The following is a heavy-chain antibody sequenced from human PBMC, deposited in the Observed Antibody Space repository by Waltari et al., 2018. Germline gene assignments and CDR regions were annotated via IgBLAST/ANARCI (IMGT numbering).Heavy chain of an antibody. Sequence: QVQLQESGPGLVKPSETLSLTCTVSGGSISSHYWSWIRQPAGKGLEWIGRIYTSGSTNYNPTLRSRRTISVDTSNNQCSLKVRSVTAADTAVYYCARDPPQLADAFDIWGQGTMVTVSS. CDR1: GGSISSHY. CDR2: IYTSGST. V-gene: IGHV4-4*07. J-gene: IGHJ3*02. D-gene: IGHD3-10*01. CDR3: ARDPPQLADAFDI.